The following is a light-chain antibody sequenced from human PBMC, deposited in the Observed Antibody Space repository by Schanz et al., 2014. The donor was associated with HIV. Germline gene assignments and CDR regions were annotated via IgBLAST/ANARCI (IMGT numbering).Light chain of an antibody. CDR1: RSDIGGRS. CDR2: NND. J-gene: IGLJ2*01. Sequence: QSVLTQPPSASAAPGQRVTISCSGIRSDIGGRSVDWYRQRPGAAPKLVIHNNDQRPSGIPDRFSGSKSGTSATLGITGLQTGDEADYYCGTWDSSLSAVFGGGTKLTVL. V-gene: IGLV1-51*02. CDR3: GTWDSSLSAV.